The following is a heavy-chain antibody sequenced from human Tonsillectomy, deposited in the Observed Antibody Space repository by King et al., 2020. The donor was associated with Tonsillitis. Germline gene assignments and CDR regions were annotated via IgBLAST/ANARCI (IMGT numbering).Heavy chain of an antibody. CDR3: ARKGDNYYDSSGYYFAFDY. V-gene: IGHV1-8*01. CDR1: GYTFTSYD. J-gene: IGHJ4*02. D-gene: IGHD3-22*01. Sequence: VQLVESGAEVKKPGASVKVPCKASGYTFTSYDINWVRQATGQGLEWMGWMNPNSGSTGYAQKFQGRVTMTRNTSISTAYMELSSLRSEDTAVYYCARKGDNYYDSSGYYFAFDYWGQGVLLTVSS. CDR2: MNPNSGST.